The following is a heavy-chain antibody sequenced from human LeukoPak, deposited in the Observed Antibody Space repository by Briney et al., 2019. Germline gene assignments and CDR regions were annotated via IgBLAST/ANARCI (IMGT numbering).Heavy chain of an antibody. J-gene: IGHJ4*02. D-gene: IGHD6-19*01. CDR3: ARLSLYSSGWYRTHYFDY. V-gene: IGHV4-38-2*02. CDR2: INHSGST. CDR1: GYSISSGYY. Sequence: SETLSLTCTVSGYSISSGYYWGWIRQPPGKGLQWMGGINHSGSTNYNPSLKSRVTISVDTSKNQFSLKLSSVTAADTAVYYCARLSLYSSGWYRTHYFDYWGQGTLVTVSS.